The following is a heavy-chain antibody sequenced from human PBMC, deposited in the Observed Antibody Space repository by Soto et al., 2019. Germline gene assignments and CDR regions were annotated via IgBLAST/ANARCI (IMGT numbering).Heavy chain of an antibody. D-gene: IGHD2-2*01. V-gene: IGHV4-59*01. CDR2: IYYSGST. Sequence: PSETLSLTCTVSGGSISSYYWSWSLQPPWKGLEWIGYIYYSGSTNYNPSLKSRVTISVDTSKNQFSLKLSSVTAADTAVYYCARIRDSTSYDFDYWGQGTLVTVSS. J-gene: IGHJ4*02. CDR3: ARIRDSTSYDFDY. CDR1: GGSISSYY.